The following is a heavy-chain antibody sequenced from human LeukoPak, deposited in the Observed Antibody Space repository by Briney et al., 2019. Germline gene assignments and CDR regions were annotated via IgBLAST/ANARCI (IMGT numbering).Heavy chain of an antibody. D-gene: IGHD2-2*01. CDR1: GGSFSGYY. V-gene: IGHV4-34*01. CDR3: ARWKVPAEKAFGAGNGFNP. J-gene: IGHJ5*02. CDR2: INHSGST. Sequence: SETLSLTCAVYGGSFSGYYWSWIRQPPGKGLEWIGEINHSGSTNYNPSLKSRVTISVDTSKNQFSLKLSSVTAADTAVYYCARWKVPAEKAFGAGNGFNPWGQETLVTVSS.